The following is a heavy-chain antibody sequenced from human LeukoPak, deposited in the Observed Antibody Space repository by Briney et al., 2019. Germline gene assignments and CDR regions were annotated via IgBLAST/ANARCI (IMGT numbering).Heavy chain of an antibody. J-gene: IGHJ4*02. CDR1: GFTFSSYW. CDR2: IKQDGSEK. V-gene: IGHV3-7*01. D-gene: IGHD2-2*01. CDR3: ARGPLGYCSTTSCSFSH. Sequence: PGGSLRLSCAASGFTFSSYWMSWVRQAPGKGLEWVANIKQDGSEKYYVDSVKGRFTISRDNAKNSLSLQMNSLRAEDTAVYYCARGPLGYCSTTSCSFSHWGQGTLVTVSS.